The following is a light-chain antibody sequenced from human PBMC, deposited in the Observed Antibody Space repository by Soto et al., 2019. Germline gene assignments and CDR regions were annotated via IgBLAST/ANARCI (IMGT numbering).Light chain of an antibody. CDR3: QQTYATPIT. J-gene: IGKJ5*01. V-gene: IGKV1-39*01. Sequence: DIQMTQSPSSLSASVGDTVTITCRATQTISTILNWYQHKPGKAPKLLIYGASTLQSGVPSRFSGSESGTDFTLTITSLQPEDCATYYCQQTYATPITFGQGTRLEIK. CDR2: GAS. CDR1: QTISTI.